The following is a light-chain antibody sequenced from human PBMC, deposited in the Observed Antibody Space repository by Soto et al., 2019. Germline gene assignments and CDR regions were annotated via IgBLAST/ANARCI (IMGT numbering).Light chain of an antibody. V-gene: IGKV2-28*01. CDR2: LGS. CDR1: QSLLHSNGYNY. CDR3: MQPLQSWT. J-gene: IGKJ1*01. Sequence: DIVMTQYPLSLPVTPGEQASISCRSSQSLLHSNGYNYLDWYLQKPGQSPQLLIYLGSNRASGVPDRFSGSGSGTDFTLKISRVEAEDVGVYYCMQPLQSWTFGQGAKVDIK.